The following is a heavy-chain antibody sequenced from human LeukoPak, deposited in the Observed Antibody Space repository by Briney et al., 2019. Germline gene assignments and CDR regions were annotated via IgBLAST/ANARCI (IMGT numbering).Heavy chain of an antibody. CDR3: ARSSEDTAMVAHEDY. D-gene: IGHD5-18*01. V-gene: IGHV3-48*04. CDR1: GFIFSSYS. CDR2: IRSSDSTI. J-gene: IGHJ4*02. Sequence: GGSQRLSCAASGFIFSSYSMNWVRQAPGKGLEWVSYIRSSDSTISYADSVKGRFTISRDNAKNSLYLQMNSLRAEDTAVYYCARSSEDTAMVAHEDYWGQGTLVTVSS.